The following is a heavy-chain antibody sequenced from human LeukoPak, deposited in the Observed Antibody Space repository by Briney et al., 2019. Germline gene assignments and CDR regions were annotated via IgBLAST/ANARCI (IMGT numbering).Heavy chain of an antibody. CDR3: TRGGGDFYYYYHGLDV. D-gene: IGHD4-17*01. CDR2: IYSGGST. J-gene: IGHJ6*02. CDR1: GFTVSSNY. V-gene: IGHV3-53*01. Sequence: AGGSLRLSCAASGFTVSSNYMSWVRQAPGKGLEWVSVIYSGGSTYYADSVKGRFTISRDNAKNSLNLQMNSLRAEDTAVYYCTRGGGDFYYYYHGLDVWGQGTTVTVSS.